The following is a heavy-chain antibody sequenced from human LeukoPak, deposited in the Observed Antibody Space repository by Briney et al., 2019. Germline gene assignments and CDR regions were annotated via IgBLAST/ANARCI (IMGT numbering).Heavy chain of an antibody. D-gene: IGHD6-6*01. CDR3: ARSSSSPRIDY. CDR1: RGSISSGAYY. J-gene: IGHJ4*02. CDR2: IYHSGST. V-gene: IGHV4-31*03. Sequence: SQTLSLTCTVSRGSISSGAYYWSWIRQHPGKGLEWLGYIYHSGSTYYNPSLGSRISISLDTSKNQFSLKLSSVTAADTAVYYCARSSSSPRIDYWGQGTLVTVSS.